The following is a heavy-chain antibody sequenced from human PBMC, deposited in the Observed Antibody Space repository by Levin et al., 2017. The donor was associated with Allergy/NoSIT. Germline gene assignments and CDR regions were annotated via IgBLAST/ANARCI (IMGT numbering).Heavy chain of an antibody. CDR1: GYTFTSYY. D-gene: IGHD3-9*01. CDR2: INPSGGST. V-gene: IGHV1-46*01. Sequence: GASVKVSCKASGYTFTSYYMHWVRQAPGQGLEWMGIINPSGGSTSYAQKFQGRVTMTRDTSTSTVYMELSSLRSEDTAVYYCARVKPYYDILTGYRGLLAAFDIWGQGTMVTVSS. CDR3: ARVKPYYDILTGYRGLLAAFDI. J-gene: IGHJ3*02.